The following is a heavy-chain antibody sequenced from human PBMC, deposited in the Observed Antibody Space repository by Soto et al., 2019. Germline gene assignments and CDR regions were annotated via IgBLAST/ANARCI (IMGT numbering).Heavy chain of an antibody. Sequence: EVQLVESGGALVQPGGSLRLSCAASGFTFSNYAMNWVRQAPGKGLEWVSYISTGYSPIYYADSVKGRFTISRDNAKKSLYLQMISLRAEDTAVYYCATVCRFCSGSNSLYWGRGTLVTVSS. J-gene: IGHJ4*02. V-gene: IGHV3-48*01. D-gene: IGHD2-15*01. CDR2: ISTGYSPI. CDR3: ATVCRFCSGSNSLY. CDR1: GFTFSNYA.